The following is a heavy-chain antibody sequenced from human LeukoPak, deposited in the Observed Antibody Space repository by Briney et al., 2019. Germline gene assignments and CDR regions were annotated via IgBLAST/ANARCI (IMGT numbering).Heavy chain of an antibody. V-gene: IGHV3-23*01. CDR3: ARTPLVRYFDS. CDR1: GFTFSSYA. CDR2: VSGSAGTT. Sequence: PGGSLRLSCAASGFTFSSYAMSWVRQARGKGLEWVSAVSGSAGTTYYADSVKGRFTISRDNSKNTLYPQMNSLRAEDTALYYCARTPLVRYFDSWGQGTLVTVSS. J-gene: IGHJ4*02. D-gene: IGHD2-2*01.